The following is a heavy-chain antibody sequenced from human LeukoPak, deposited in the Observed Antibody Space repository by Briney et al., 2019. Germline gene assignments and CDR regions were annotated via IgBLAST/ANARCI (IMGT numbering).Heavy chain of an antibody. CDR1: GGTFSSYT. J-gene: IGHJ4*02. CDR3: ARAPLYCSGGSCYGHYFDY. CDR2: IIPILGIA. V-gene: IGHV1-69*02. D-gene: IGHD2-15*01. Sequence: ASVKLSCKASGGTFSSYTISWVRQAPGQGLEWMGRIIPILGIANYAQKFQGRVTITADKSTSTAYMELSSLRSEDTAVYYCARAPLYCSGGSCYGHYFDYWGQGTLVTVST.